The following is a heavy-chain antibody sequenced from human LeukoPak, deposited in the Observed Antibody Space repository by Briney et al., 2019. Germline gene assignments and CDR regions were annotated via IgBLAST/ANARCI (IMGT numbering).Heavy chain of an antibody. V-gene: IGHV3-7*03. D-gene: IGHD5-18*01. CDR1: GFTLSSHW. Sequence: PGGSLRLSCEASGFTLSSHWMSWVRQAPGKGLEWLGNINQDGTENNSVGSVKGRFTISRDNAKNSLYLQMNSLRTEDMALYYCAKANTAMGNWGAFDMWGQGTMVTVSS. CDR2: INQDGTEN. CDR3: AKANTAMGNWGAFDM. J-gene: IGHJ3*02.